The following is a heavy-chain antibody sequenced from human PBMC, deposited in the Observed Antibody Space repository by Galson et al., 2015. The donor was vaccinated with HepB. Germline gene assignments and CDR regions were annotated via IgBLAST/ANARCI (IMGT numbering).Heavy chain of an antibody. CDR3: ARDSPEATPYYYYGMDV. V-gene: IGHV3-11*06. J-gene: IGHJ6*02. CDR2: ISSSRSYT. CDR1: GFTFSDYY. D-gene: IGHD2-15*01. Sequence: SLRLSCAASGFTFSDYYMSWIRQAPGKGLEWVSYISSSRSYTNYADSVKGRFTISRDNAKNSLYLQMNSLRAEDTAVYYCARDSPEATPYYYYGMDVWGQGTTVTVSS.